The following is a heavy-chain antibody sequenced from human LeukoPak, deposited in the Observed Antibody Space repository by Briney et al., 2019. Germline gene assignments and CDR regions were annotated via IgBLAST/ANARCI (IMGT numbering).Heavy chain of an antibody. V-gene: IGHV2-70*04. CDR2: IDWDDDK. Sequence: SGPALVKPTQTLTLTCTFSGFSLSTSGMRVSWIRQPPGKALEWLARIDWDDDKFYSTSLKTRLTISKDTSKNQVVLTMTNMDPVDTATYYCARHYYDSSGTYYYYYVDVWGKGTTVTVSS. CDR3: ARHYYDSSGTYYYYYVDV. J-gene: IGHJ6*03. D-gene: IGHD3-22*01. CDR1: GFSLSTSGMR.